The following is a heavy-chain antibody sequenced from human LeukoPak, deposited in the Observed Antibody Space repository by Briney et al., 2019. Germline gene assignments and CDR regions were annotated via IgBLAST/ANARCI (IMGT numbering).Heavy chain of an antibody. V-gene: IGHV3-23*01. CDR1: GFTFSTYA. Sequence: PGGSLRLSCAASGFTFSTYAMSWVRQAPEKGLEWVSTISDSGANTYYADSVRGWFTISRDNSKNTLYLQKNSLRADDTAIYYCAKSMTLQWRGFFDLWGRGTHVTVSS. J-gene: IGHJ2*01. D-gene: IGHD6-19*01. CDR2: ISDSGANT. CDR3: AKSMTLQWRGFFDL.